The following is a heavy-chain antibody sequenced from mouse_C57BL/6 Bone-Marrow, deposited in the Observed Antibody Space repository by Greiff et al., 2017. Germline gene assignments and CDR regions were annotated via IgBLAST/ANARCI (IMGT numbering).Heavy chain of an antibody. CDR3: TPLLRSVLYAMDY. V-gene: IGHV14-4*01. J-gene: IGHJ4*01. D-gene: IGHD1-1*01. CDR1: GFNIKDDY. Sequence: VQLQQSGAELARPGASVKLSCTASGFNIKDDYMHWVKQRPEQGLEWIGWIDPENGDTEYASKFQGKATITADTSSNTAYLQLSSLTSEDTAVYYCTPLLRSVLYAMDYWGQGTSVTVSS. CDR2: IDPENGDT.